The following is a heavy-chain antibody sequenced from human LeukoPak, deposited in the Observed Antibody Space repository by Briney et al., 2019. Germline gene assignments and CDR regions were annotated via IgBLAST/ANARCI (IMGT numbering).Heavy chain of an antibody. J-gene: IGHJ4*02. D-gene: IGHD3-10*01. V-gene: IGHV3-21*01. CDR3: ARDGGEWSIRKDFDY. Sequence: GGSLRLSCAASGFTFSSYSMNWVRQAPGKGLEWVSSISSSSSYIYYADSVKGRFTISRDNAKNSLYLQMNSLRAEDTAVYYCARDGGEWSIRKDFDYWGQGTLVTVSS. CDR2: ISSSSSYI. CDR1: GFTFSSYS.